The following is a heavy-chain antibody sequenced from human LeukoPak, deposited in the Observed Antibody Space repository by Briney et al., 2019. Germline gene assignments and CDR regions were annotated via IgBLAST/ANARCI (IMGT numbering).Heavy chain of an antibody. CDR3: AREGIPGNDAFGI. J-gene: IGHJ3*02. CDR1: AFTFSSYS. V-gene: IGHV3-21*01. CDR2: ISSSSTYI. D-gene: IGHD1-14*01. Sequence: GGSLRLSCAASAFTFSSYSMNWVRQAPGKGLEWVSSISSSSTYIYYADSVKGRFTISRDNAKNSLYLQMNSLRAEDTAVYYCAREGIPGNDAFGIWGQGTMVAVSS.